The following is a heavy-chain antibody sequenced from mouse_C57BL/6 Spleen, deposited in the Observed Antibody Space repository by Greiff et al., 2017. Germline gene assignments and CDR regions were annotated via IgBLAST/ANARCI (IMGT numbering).Heavy chain of an antibody. J-gene: IGHJ1*03. D-gene: IGHD2-3*01. CDR3: ARLYDGYYRYWYFDV. CDR2: IYPSDSET. Sequence: QVQLQQPGAELVRPGSSVKLSCKASGYTFTSYWMDWVKQRPGQGLEWIGNIYPSDSETHYNQKFKDKATLTVDKSSSTAYMQLSSLTSEDSAVYYCARLYDGYYRYWYFDVWGTGTTVTVSS. CDR1: GYTFTSYW. V-gene: IGHV1-61*01.